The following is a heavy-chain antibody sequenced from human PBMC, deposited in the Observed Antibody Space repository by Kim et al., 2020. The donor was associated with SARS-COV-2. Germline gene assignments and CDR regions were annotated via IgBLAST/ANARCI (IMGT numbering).Heavy chain of an antibody. CDR2: INPSGGST. CDR1: GYTFTSYY. J-gene: IGHJ5*02. V-gene: IGHV1-46*01. Sequence: ASVKVSCKASGYTFTSYYMHWVRQAPGQGLEWMGIINPSGGSTSYAQKFQGRVTMTRDTSTSTVYMELSSLRSEDTAVYYCARGIVVVAAVEAPDFRFDPWGQGTLVTVSS. D-gene: IGHD2-15*01. CDR3: ARGIVVVAAVEAPDFRFDP.